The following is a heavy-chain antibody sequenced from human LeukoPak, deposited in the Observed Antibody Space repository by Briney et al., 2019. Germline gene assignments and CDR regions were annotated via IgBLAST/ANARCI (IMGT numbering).Heavy chain of an antibody. CDR2: INHSGST. CDR1: GGSFSGYY. CDR3: ARGPLAAAGGY. V-gene: IGHV4-34*01. J-gene: IGHJ4*02. D-gene: IGHD6-13*01. Sequence: SETLSLTCAVYGGSFSGYYWSWIRQPPGKGLEWIGEINHSGSTNYNPSLKSRVTISVDTSKNQFSLKLSSVTAADTAVYYCARGPLAAAGGYWGQGTLVTVSS.